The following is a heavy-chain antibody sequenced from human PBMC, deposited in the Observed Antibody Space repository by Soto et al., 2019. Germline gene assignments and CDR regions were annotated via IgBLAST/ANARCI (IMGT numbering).Heavy chain of an antibody. J-gene: IGHJ6*03. Sequence: SETLSLTCTVSGGSISSYYGSWIRQPPGKGLEWIGYIYYSGSTNYNPSLKSRVTISVDTSKNQFSLKLSSVTAADTAVYYCARATYGFLEWLSTYYYYMDVWGKGTTVTVSS. V-gene: IGHV4-59*01. CDR2: IYYSGST. CDR3: ARATYGFLEWLSTYYYYMDV. CDR1: GGSISSYY. D-gene: IGHD3-3*01.